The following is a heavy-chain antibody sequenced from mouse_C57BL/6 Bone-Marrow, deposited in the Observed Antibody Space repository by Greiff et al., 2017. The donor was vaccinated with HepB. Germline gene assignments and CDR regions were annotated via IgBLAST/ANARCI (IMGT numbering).Heavy chain of an antibody. CDR1: GFTFSSYA. CDR2: ISDGGSYT. Sequence: EVHLVESGGGLVKPGGSLKLSCAASGFTFSSYAMSWVRQTPEKRLEWVATISDGGSYTYYPDNVKGRFTITSDNAKNNLYLQMSHLKSEDTAMYYCARDYYYGSTYYYAMDYWGQGTAVTVSS. CDR3: ARDYYYGSTYYYAMDY. V-gene: IGHV5-4*01. D-gene: IGHD1-1*01. J-gene: IGHJ4*01.